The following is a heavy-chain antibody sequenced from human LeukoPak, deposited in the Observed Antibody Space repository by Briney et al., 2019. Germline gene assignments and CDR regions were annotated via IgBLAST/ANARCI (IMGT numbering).Heavy chain of an antibody. Sequence: PGGSLRLSCSASGFTFSNYWMSWVRQAPGKGLEWVANIKQDESEKYYVDSVKGRFTISRDNAKSSLYLQMNSLRAEDTAVYYCARALDSSSSRYQEFEEWGQGTLVTVSS. CDR1: GFTFSNYW. CDR3: ARALDSSSSRYQEFEE. D-gene: IGHD2-2*01. V-gene: IGHV3-7*01. CDR2: IKQDESEK. J-gene: IGHJ4*02.